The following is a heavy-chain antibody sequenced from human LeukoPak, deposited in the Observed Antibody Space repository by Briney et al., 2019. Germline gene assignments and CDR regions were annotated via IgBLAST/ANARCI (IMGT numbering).Heavy chain of an antibody. Sequence: SETLSLTCSVSGGFNTHYYWSWIRQPPGKGLEWIGYFYHSASTHYNPSLKSRVTMSVDTSKNPFSLKLSSVTAADTAVYYCARGGSYFDYWGQGTLVTVSS. CDR2: FYHSAST. CDR3: ARGGSYFDY. J-gene: IGHJ4*02. D-gene: IGHD1-26*01. V-gene: IGHV4-59*12. CDR1: GGFNTHYY.